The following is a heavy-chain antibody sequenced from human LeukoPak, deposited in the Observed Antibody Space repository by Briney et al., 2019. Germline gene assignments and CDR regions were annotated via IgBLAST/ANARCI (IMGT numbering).Heavy chain of an antibody. CDR2: INHSGST. CDR3: ARGPAYCSSTSCYRHYYYYMDV. CDR1: GGSYSGYY. Sequence: PSETLSLTCAVYGGSYSGYYWSWIRQPPGKGLEWIGEINHSGSTNYNPSLKSRVTISVDTSKNQFSLKLSSVTAADTAVYYCARGPAYCSSTSCYRHYYYYMDVWGKGTTVTVSS. V-gene: IGHV4-34*01. D-gene: IGHD2-2*02. J-gene: IGHJ6*03.